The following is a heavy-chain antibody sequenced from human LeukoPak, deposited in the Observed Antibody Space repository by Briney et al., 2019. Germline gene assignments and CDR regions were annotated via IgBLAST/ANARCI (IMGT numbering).Heavy chain of an antibody. J-gene: IGHJ4*02. CDR2: IYYSGST. D-gene: IGHD2-2*01. V-gene: IGHV4-31*03. Sequence: SETLSLTCTVSGGSISSGGYYWSWIRQHPGKGLEWIGYIYYSGSTYYNPSLKSRVTISVDTSKNQFSLKLSSVTAADTAVYYCARARAAILSGVDYWGQGTLVTVSS. CDR1: GGSISSGGYY. CDR3: ARARAAILSGVDY.